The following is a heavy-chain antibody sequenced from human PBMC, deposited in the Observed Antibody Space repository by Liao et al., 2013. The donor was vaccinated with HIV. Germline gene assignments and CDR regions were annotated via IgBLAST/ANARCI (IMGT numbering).Heavy chain of an antibody. D-gene: IGHD3-10*01. J-gene: IGHJ5*02. CDR2: IYSTGST. Sequence: QVQLQESGPGLVKPSQTLALTCTVSGGSISSGSYYWSWIRQPAGKGLEWIGRIYSTGSTNYNPSLKSRVTISVDTSKNQFFLKLTSVTAADMAVYYCARGALWVRDQNWFDPWGHGNLVTVSS. V-gene: IGHV4-61*02. CDR3: ARGALWVRDQNWFDP. CDR1: GGSISSGSYY.